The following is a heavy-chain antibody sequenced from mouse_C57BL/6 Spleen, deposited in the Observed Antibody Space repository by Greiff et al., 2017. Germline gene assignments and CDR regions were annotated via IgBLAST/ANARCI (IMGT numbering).Heavy chain of an antibody. Sequence: EVKLVESGGGLVKPGGSLKLSCAASGFTFSDYGMHWVRQAPEKGLEWVAYISSGSSTIYYADTVKGRFTISSDNAKNTLFLQMTSLRSEDTAMYYCASFITTVFDVWGTGTPVTVSA. CDR1: GFTFSDYG. V-gene: IGHV5-17*01. CDR3: ASFITTVFDV. CDR2: ISSGSSTI. J-gene: IGHJ1*03. D-gene: IGHD1-1*01.